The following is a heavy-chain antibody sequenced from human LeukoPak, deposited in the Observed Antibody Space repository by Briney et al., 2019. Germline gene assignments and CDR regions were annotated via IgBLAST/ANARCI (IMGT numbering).Heavy chain of an antibody. CDR3: ARGGGSVTTRHYYYYMDV. V-gene: IGHV1-2*02. Sequence: ASVKVSCKASGYTFTGYYMHWVRQAPGQGLEWMGWINPNSGGTNYAQKFQGRVTMTRDTSISTAYMELSRLRSDDTAVYYCARGGGSVTTRHYYYYMDVWGKGTTVTVSS. CDR1: GYTFTGYY. J-gene: IGHJ6*03. D-gene: IGHD2-15*01. CDR2: INPNSGGT.